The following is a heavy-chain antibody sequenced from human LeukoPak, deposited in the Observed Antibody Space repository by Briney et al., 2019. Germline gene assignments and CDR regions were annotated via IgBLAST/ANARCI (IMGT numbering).Heavy chain of an antibody. CDR2: ISSSSSYI. CDR1: GFTFSSYG. Sequence: GGSLRLSCAASGFTFSSYGMSWVRQAPGKGLEWVSSISSSSSYIYYADSVKGRFTISRDNAKNSLYLQMNSLRAEDTAVYYCARSRWFGEYLDYWGQGTLVTVSS. V-gene: IGHV3-21*01. J-gene: IGHJ4*02. D-gene: IGHD3-10*01. CDR3: ARSRWFGEYLDY.